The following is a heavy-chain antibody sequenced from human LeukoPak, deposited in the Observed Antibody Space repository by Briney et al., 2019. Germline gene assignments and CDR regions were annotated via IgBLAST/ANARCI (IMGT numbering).Heavy chain of an antibody. J-gene: IGHJ6*02. CDR1: GDSISSYY. Sequence: SETLSLTCTVSGDSISSYYWNWIRQPPGKGLEWIGYFYYSGSTNYNPSLKSRVTISVDTSKNQFSLKLSSVTAADTAVYYCAKGAGFNAGFYYGMDVWGQGTTVTVSS. D-gene: IGHD2-15*01. CDR2: FYYSGST. V-gene: IGHV4-59*01. CDR3: AKGAGFNAGFYYGMDV.